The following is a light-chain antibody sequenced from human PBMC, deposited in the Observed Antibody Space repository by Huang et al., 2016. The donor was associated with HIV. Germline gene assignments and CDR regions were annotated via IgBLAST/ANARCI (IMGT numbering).Light chain of an antibody. CDR2: DVS. Sequence: IQLTQSPTSLSASVGYRVTIACRASQAIGTYLNWFQQKPGRAPKLLISDVSSLPTWIPSRFIGSGSGTEFTLTIRGLQFDDFATYFCQQSYSALITFGQGTRLEIK. J-gene: IGKJ5*01. V-gene: IGKV1-39*01. CDR3: QQSYSALIT. CDR1: QAIGTY.